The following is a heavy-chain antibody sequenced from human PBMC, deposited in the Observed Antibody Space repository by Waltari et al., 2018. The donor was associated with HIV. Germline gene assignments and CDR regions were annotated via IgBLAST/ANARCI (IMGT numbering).Heavy chain of an antibody. CDR1: GFSFSSYD. V-gene: IGHV3-21*01. Sequence: EVQLVESGGGLVKPGESLTLSCVASGFSFSSYDMNWVRQAPGKGLEWVSSISDDSHYKYYADSVKGRFTVSRDSAKNSLYLQMNRLRAEDTAVYYCARDLQGPQSDFWGQGTLVTVSS. D-gene: IGHD4-4*01. J-gene: IGHJ4*02. CDR3: ARDLQGPQSDF. CDR2: ISDDSHYK.